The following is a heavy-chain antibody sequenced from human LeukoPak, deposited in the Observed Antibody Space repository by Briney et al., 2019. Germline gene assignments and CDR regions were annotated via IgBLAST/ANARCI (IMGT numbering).Heavy chain of an antibody. Sequence: SETLSLTCTVSGGSISSSSYYWGWIRQPPGKGLEWIGSIYYSGSTYYNPSLKSRVTISVDTSKNQFSLKLSSVTAADTAVYYCAGDIVVVITTHGPSFDYWGQGTLVTVSS. CDR3: AGDIVVVITTHGPSFDY. CDR1: GGSISSSSYY. CDR2: IYYSGST. V-gene: IGHV4-39*07. D-gene: IGHD3-22*01. J-gene: IGHJ4*02.